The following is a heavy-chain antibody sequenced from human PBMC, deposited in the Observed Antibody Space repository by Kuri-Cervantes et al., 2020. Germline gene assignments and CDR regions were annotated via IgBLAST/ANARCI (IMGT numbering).Heavy chain of an antibody. D-gene: IGHD2-15*01. CDR2: IGTAGDT. CDR1: GFTFSSYD. Sequence: GESLKISCAASGFTFSSYDMHWVRQATGKGLEWVSAIGTAGDTYYPGSVKGRFTIPRENAKNSLYLQMNGLRAGDTAVYYCARGPTKIYYFDYWGQGTLVTVSS. CDR3: ARGPTKIYYFDY. V-gene: IGHV3-13*01. J-gene: IGHJ4*02.